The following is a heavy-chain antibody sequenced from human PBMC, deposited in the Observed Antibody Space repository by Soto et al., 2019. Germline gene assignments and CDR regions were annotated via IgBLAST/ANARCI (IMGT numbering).Heavy chain of an antibody. D-gene: IGHD2-21*02. J-gene: IGHJ6*02. CDR2: IYWDDDK. V-gene: IGHV2-5*02. CDR1: GFSLSTGGVG. Sequence: QITLKESGPSLVKPTQTLTLTCTFSGFSLSTGGVGVGWIRQPPGKALEWLALIYWDDDKRYSPSLRSRLTVTKATYKTQVVLTMTNMDPVDTAPYCCAHSRCGGDCLQSYSSHYYYGMDVWGQGTTVTVSS. CDR3: AHSRCGGDCLQSYSSHYYYGMDV.